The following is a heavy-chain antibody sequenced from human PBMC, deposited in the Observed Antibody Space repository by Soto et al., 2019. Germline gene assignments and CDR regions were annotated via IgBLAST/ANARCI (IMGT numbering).Heavy chain of an antibody. J-gene: IGHJ4*02. Sequence: EVQLVESGGGLVQPGGSLRLSCAASGFTFSNDWMHWVRQGPGKGLVWLSRINMDGTNSNYADSVKGRFAISRDNAKNTLYLQMDSLRVEDTVVYFCARGPRGVYGNDYWGQGALVTVSS. V-gene: IGHV3-74*01. CDR3: ARGPRGVYGNDY. D-gene: IGHD2-8*01. CDR1: GFTFSNDW. CDR2: INMDGTNS.